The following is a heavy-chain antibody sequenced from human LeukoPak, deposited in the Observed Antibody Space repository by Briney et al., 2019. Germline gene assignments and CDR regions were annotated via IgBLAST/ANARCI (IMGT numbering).Heavy chain of an antibody. CDR3: AKGYSSGPGYYFDY. J-gene: IGHJ4*02. D-gene: IGHD6-19*01. Sequence: PGGSLRLSCAASGFTFSSYAMSWVRQAPGKGLEWVSFIRYDGSDKYYADSVKGRFTISRDNSKNTLYLQMNSLRAEDTAVYYCAKGYSSGPGYYFDYWGQGTLVTVSS. V-gene: IGHV3-30*02. CDR1: GFTFSSYA. CDR2: IRYDGSDK.